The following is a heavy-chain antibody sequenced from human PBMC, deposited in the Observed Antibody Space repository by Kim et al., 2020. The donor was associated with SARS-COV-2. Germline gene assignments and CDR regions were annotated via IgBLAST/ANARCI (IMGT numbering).Heavy chain of an antibody. CDR2: NEN. V-gene: IGHV3-7*01. D-gene: IGHD3-3*01. Sequence: NENYYLASVKGRFTISRDNAKNSLYLQMNSLRAEDTAVYYCARFYDFWPDWGQGTLVTVSS. J-gene: IGHJ4*02. CDR3: ARFYDFWPD.